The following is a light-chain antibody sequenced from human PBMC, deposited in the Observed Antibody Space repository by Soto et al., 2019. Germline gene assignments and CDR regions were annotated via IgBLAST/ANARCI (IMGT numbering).Light chain of an antibody. CDR2: KAS. J-gene: IGKJ2*01. Sequence: DIQMTQSPSTLSASVGDRVTITCRASQRISSWLAWYQQKPGKAPTRLIYKASSLESGVPSRFSGSGSGTEFTLTIISLQPDDCATYYFQQYNSYSYTFGQGTKLEIK. CDR1: QRISSW. V-gene: IGKV1-5*03. CDR3: QQYNSYSYT.